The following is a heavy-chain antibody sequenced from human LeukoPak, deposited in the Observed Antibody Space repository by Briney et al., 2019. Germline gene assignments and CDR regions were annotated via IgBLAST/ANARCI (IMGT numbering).Heavy chain of an antibody. V-gene: IGHV1-8*02. CDR3: ARVGFGGSWYELGY. CDR2: MNPNSGNT. J-gene: IGHJ4*02. CDR1: GYTFTSYG. D-gene: IGHD6-13*01. Sequence: ASVKVSCKASGYTFTSYGISWVRQAPGQGLEWMGWMNPNSGNTGYAQKFQGRVTMTRNTSISTAYMELSSLRSEDTAVYYCARVGFGGSWYELGYWGQGTLVTVSS.